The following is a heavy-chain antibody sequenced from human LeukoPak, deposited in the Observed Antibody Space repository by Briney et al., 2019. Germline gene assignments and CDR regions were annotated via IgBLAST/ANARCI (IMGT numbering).Heavy chain of an antibody. CDR3: ARIGCGGDCYSLYFDY. J-gene: IGHJ4*02. CDR1: GFTFSSYS. D-gene: IGHD2-21*02. V-gene: IGHV3-21*01. Sequence: GGSPRLSCAASGFTFSSYSMNWVRQAPGKGLEWVSSISSSSSYIYYADSVKGRFTISRDNAKNSLYLQMNSLRAEDTAVYYCARIGCGGDCYSLYFDYWGQGTLVTVSS. CDR2: ISSSSSYI.